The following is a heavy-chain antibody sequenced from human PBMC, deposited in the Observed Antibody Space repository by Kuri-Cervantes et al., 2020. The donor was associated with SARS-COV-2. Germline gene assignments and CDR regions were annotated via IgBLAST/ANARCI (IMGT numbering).Heavy chain of an antibody. CDR1: GFTFSSYA. CDR3: AKGGERYCSSTSCPYYYYMDV. CDR2: ISYDGSNK. D-gene: IGHD2-2*01. Sequence: GGSLRLSCAASGFTFSSYAMHWVRQAPGKGLEWVAVISYDGSNKYYADSAKGRFTISRDNSKNTLYLQMNSLRAEDTALYYCAKGGERYCSSTSCPYYYYMDVWGKGTTVTVSS. J-gene: IGHJ6*03. V-gene: IGHV3-30-3*01.